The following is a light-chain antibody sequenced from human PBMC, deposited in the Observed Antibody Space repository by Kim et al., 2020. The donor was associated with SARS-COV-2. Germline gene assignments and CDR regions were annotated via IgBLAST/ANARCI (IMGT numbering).Light chain of an antibody. CDR1: SSDMGGYNC. CDR3: SSYAGRQNLV. CDR2: KDN. J-gene: IGLJ2*01. Sequence: SGTISCSGTSSDMGGYNCVAWYQQHPGKAPKVRIYKDNKRPSGVPDRFSGSKSGNTSSLTVSGLQAEDEADYYCSSYAGRQNLVFGGGTQLTVL. V-gene: IGLV2-8*01.